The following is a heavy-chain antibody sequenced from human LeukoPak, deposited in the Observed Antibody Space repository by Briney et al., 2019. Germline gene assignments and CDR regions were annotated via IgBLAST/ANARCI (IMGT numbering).Heavy chain of an antibody. J-gene: IGHJ4*02. CDR2: IYYSGST. D-gene: IGHD1-26*01. CDR3: ARLASGSYGPLTPFDY. CDR1: GGSISSYY. Sequence: ASETLSLTCTVSGGSISSYYWSWIRQPPGKGLEWTGDIYYSGSTNYNPSLKSRVTISVDTSKNQFSLRLSSVTAADTAVYYSARLASGSYGPLTPFDYWGQGTLVTVSS. V-gene: IGHV4-59*08.